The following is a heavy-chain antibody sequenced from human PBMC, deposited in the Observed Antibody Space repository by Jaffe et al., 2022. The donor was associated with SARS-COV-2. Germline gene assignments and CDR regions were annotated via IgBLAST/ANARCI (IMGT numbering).Heavy chain of an antibody. CDR2: IYYSGST. Sequence: QLQLQESGPGLVKPSETLSLTCTVSGGSISSSSYYWGWIRQPPGKGLEWIGSIYYSGSTYYNPSLKSRVTISVDTSKNQFSLKLSSVTAADTAVYYCARVKGGWLWFGEQGHYYYYMDVWGKGTTVTVSS. V-gene: IGHV4-39*01. CDR1: GGSISSSSYY. J-gene: IGHJ6*03. CDR3: ARVKGGWLWFGEQGHYYYYMDV. D-gene: IGHD3-10*01.